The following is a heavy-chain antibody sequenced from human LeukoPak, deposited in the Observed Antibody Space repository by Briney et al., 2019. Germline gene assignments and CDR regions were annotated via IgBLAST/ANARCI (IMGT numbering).Heavy chain of an antibody. D-gene: IGHD3-22*01. V-gene: IGHV4-59*01. Sequence: SETLSLTCTVSGGSISSYYWSWIRPPPGKGLEWIGYIYYSGSTNYNPSLKSRVTISVDTSKNQFSLKLSSVTAADTAVYYCARVPYDSSGYYYVRGAFDIWGQGTMVTVSS. CDR3: ARVPYDSSGYYYVRGAFDI. J-gene: IGHJ3*02. CDR2: IYYSGST. CDR1: GGSISSYY.